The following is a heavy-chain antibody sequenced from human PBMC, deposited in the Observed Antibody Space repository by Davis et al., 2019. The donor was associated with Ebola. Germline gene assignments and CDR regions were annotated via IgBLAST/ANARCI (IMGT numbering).Heavy chain of an antibody. CDR2: INPDTGDT. CDR1: GYTFNTYG. CDR3: ARGEPPYYSYMDV. D-gene: IGHD1-14*01. Sequence: ASVKVSCKASGYTFNTYGISWVRQAPGQGLEWMGWINPDTGDTHSAKKFHGTFTMTSDTSITTAYMELTGLTSDDTAVYYCARGEPPYYSYMDVWGNGTTVIVS. J-gene: IGHJ6*03. V-gene: IGHV1-18*01.